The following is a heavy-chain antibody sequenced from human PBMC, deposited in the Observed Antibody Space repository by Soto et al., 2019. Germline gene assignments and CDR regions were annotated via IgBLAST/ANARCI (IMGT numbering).Heavy chain of an antibody. V-gene: IGHV3-23*01. Sequence: GGSLRLSCAASGFTFSSYAMSWVRQAPGKGLEWVSAISGSGGSTYYADSVKGRFTISRDNSKNTLYLQMNSLRAEDTAVYYCVRVAEWDKAKVDFDYWGQGTLVTVSS. CDR2: ISGSGGST. CDR1: GFTFSSYA. D-gene: IGHD1-26*01. J-gene: IGHJ4*02. CDR3: VRVAEWDKAKVDFDY.